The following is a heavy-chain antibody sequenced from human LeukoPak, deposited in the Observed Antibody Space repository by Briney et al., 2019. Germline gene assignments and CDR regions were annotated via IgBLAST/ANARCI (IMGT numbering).Heavy chain of an antibody. V-gene: IGHV4-39*01. CDR3: AREGEYDSSGYYYY. Sequence: SETLSLTCTVSGGSISSSSYYWGWIRQPPGKGLEWIGSIYYSGSTYYNPSLKSRVTISVDTSKNQFSLKLSSVTAADTAVYYCAREGEYDSSGYYYYWGQGILVTVSS. CDR1: GGSISSSSYY. D-gene: IGHD3-22*01. CDR2: IYYSGST. J-gene: IGHJ4*02.